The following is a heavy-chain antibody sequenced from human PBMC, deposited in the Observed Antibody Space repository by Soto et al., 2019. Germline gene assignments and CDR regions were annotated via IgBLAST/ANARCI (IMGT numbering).Heavy chain of an antibody. J-gene: IGHJ6*02. V-gene: IGHV5-51*01. CDR3: ARPAHYYDSSGQHYYYGMQA. CDR2: ISPGDSDT. Sequence: PGESLKISSKGSGYMFTSYWIGWVRQMPGKGLEWMWIISPGDSDTGYSPSFQGQVTISADKSISTAYLQWSSLKASDTALSYCARPAHYYDSSGQHYYYGMQAWGQGTTVNVSS. D-gene: IGHD3-22*01. CDR1: GYMFTSYW.